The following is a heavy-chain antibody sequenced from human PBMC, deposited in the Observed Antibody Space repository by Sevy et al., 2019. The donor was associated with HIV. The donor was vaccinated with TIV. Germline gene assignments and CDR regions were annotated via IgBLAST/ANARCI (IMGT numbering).Heavy chain of an antibody. J-gene: IGHJ4*02. V-gene: IGHV3-7*01. CDR1: GFTFSSYW. CDR2: IKQDGSEK. Sequence: GGSLRLSCAASGFTFSSYWMSWVRQAPGKGLEWVANIKQDGSEKYYVDSVKGRFTISRDNAKNTLYLQMNSLRAEDTDVCYCASDYYDSSGSYWGQGTLVTVSS. CDR3: ASDYYDSSGSY. D-gene: IGHD3-22*01.